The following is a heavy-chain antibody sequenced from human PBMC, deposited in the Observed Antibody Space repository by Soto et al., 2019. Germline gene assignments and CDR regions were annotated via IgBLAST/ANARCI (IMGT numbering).Heavy chain of an antibody. D-gene: IGHD6-13*01. J-gene: IGHJ6*02. CDR2: ISYDGSNK. CDR3: AKVGGIAATRLAAAGTRYYYGMDV. V-gene: IGHV3-30*18. CDR1: GFTFSSYG. Sequence: QVQLVESGGGVVQPGRSLRLSCAASGFTFSSYGMHWVRQAPGKGLEWVAVISYDGSNKYYADSVKGRFTISRDNSKNTLYLQMNSLRAEDTAVYYCAKVGGIAATRLAAAGTRYYYGMDVWGQGTTVTVSS.